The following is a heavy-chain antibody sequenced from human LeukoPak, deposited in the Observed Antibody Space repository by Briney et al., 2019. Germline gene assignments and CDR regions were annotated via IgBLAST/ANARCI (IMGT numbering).Heavy chain of an antibody. D-gene: IGHD3-10*01. Sequence: SETLSLTCAVSGGSLSSRNWWSWVRQPPGKGLEWIAEIHHSGSTNYNPSLKSRVTISVDKSKNQFSLKLTSVTAADTAVYYCAKSNGYGLVDIWGQGTMVTVSS. J-gene: IGHJ3*02. CDR2: IHHSGST. CDR3: AKSNGYGLVDI. CDR1: GGSLSSRNW. V-gene: IGHV4-4*02.